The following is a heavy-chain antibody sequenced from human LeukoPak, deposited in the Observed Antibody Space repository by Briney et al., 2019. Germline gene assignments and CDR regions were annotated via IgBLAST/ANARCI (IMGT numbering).Heavy chain of an antibody. J-gene: IGHJ4*02. V-gene: IGHV3-7*01. CDR2: IKLDGSEK. CDR3: ARAYYYGSGNSIFDY. Sequence: GGSLRLSCAASGFTFSSYWMSWVRQAPGKGLEWVANIKLDGSEKYYVDSVKGRFTISRDNAKNSLYLQMNSLRVEDTAVYYCARAYYYGSGNSIFDYWGQGTLVTVSS. CDR1: GFTFSSYW. D-gene: IGHD3-10*01.